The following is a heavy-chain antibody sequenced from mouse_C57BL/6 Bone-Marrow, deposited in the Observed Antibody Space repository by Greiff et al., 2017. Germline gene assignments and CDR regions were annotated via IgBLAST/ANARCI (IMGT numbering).Heavy chain of an antibody. V-gene: IGHV1-81*01. CDR2: IYPRSGNT. D-gene: IGHD2-3*01. CDR3: ARDLYDGYYDAMDY. J-gene: IGHJ4*01. CDR1: GYTFTSYG. Sequence: QVHVKQSGAELARPGASVKLSCKASGYTFTSYGISWVKQRTGQGLEWIGEIYPRSGNTYYNEKFKGKATLTADKSSSTAYMELRSLPSEDSAVYFCARDLYDGYYDAMDYWGQRTSVTVSS.